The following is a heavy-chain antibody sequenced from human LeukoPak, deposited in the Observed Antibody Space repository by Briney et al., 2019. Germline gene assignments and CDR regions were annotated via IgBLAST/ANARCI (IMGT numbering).Heavy chain of an antibody. J-gene: IGHJ4*02. CDR3: AGESIAAAGTPFDY. D-gene: IGHD6-13*01. CDR2: INWNGGST. Sequence: GGSLRLSCAASGFTFDDYGMSWVRQAPGKGLEWVSGINWNGGSTGYADSVKGRFTISRDNAKNSLYLQMNSLRAEDTAVYYCAGESIAAAGTPFDYWGQGTLVTVSS. CDR1: GFTFDDYG. V-gene: IGHV3-20*04.